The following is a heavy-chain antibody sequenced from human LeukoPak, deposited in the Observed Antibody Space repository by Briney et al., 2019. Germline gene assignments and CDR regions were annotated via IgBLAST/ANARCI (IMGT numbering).Heavy chain of an antibody. CDR3: ARGRTYYYDTSGYYPSIYYGMDV. J-gene: IGHJ6*02. V-gene: IGHV4-34*01. CDR1: GGSFSGYY. D-gene: IGHD3-22*01. CDR2: LNHGEST. Sequence: PETLSLNSAVSGGSFSGYYWYWIRQPPGKGLEWIGELNHGESTNYNPSLKSRATLSVDTSKNQFSLKLTSVTAADTAVYYCARGRTYYYDTSGYYPSIYYGMDVWGQGTTVIVSS.